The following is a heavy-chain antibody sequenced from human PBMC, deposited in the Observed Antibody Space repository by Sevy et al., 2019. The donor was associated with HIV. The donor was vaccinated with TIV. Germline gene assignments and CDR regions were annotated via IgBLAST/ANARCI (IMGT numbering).Heavy chain of an antibody. V-gene: IGHV3-74*01. CDR3: ARETVAFDY. CDR2: INSDGSST. D-gene: IGHD4-17*01. CDR1: EFTFSSYL. Sequence: GGSLRLSCAASEFTFSSYLMNWVRQAPGKGLVWVSRINSDGSSTNYADSVKGRFTISRDNAKNTLYLQMNSLRAEDTAVYYCARETVAFDYWGQRTLVTVSS. J-gene: IGHJ4*02.